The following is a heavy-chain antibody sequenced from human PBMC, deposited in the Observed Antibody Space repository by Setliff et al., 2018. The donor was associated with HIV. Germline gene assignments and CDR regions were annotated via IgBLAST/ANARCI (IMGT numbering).Heavy chain of an antibody. J-gene: IGHJ4*02. Sequence: PSETLSLTCTVSGGSISSYYWSWIRQPPGKGLEWIGYIYYSGSTNYNPSLKSRVTISVDTSKNQFSLNLNSVTAADAAVYFCARAREGWKPSAFDYWGQGTLVTVSS. CDR1: GGSISSYY. CDR3: ARAREGWKPSAFDY. CDR2: IYYSGST. D-gene: IGHD1-1*01. V-gene: IGHV4-59*08.